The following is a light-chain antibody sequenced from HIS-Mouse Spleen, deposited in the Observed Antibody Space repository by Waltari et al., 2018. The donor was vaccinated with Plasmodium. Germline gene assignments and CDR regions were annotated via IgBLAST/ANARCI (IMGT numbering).Light chain of an antibody. CDR1: ALPKKY. J-gene: IGLJ3*02. V-gene: IGLV3-10*01. CDR3: YSTDSSGNHRV. CDR2: EDS. Sequence: SYELTQPPSVSVSPGQTARITCSGDALPKKYAYWYQQKPGQAPVLVIYEDSKRPPGIPGRFSGSSSGTMATLTISGAQVEDEADYYCYSTDSSGNHRVFGGGTKLTVL.